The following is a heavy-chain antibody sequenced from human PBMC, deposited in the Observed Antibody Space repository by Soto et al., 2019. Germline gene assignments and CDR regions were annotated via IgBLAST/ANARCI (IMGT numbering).Heavy chain of an antibody. V-gene: IGHV3-74*01. CDR1: GFTFSSYW. J-gene: IGHJ3*02. CDR3: AREYSSSSVAFDI. CDR2: INSDGSST. D-gene: IGHD6-6*01. Sequence: GGSLRLSCASSGFTFSSYWMHWVRQAPGKGLVWVSRINSDGSSTSYADSVKGRFTISRDNAKNTLYLQMNSLRAEDTAVYYCAREYSSSSVAFDIWGQGTMVTV.